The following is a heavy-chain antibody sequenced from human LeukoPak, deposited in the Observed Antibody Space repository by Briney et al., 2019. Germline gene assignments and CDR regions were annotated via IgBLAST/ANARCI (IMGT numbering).Heavy chain of an antibody. D-gene: IGHD2-2*01. CDR3: ARQQYDIVVVPAALAY. J-gene: IGHJ4*02. Sequence: ASVKVSCKASGYTFTSYYMHWVRQAPGQGLEWMGIINPSGGSTSYAQKFQGRVTMTRDTSTSTVCMELSSLRSEDTAVYYCARQQYDIVVVPAALAYWGQGTLVTVSS. CDR2: INPSGGST. CDR1: GYTFTSYY. V-gene: IGHV1-46*03.